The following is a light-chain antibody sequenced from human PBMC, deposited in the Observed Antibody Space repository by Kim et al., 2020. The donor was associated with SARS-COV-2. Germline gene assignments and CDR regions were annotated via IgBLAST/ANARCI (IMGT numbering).Light chain of an antibody. J-gene: IGKJ2*01. Sequence: DIQMTQSPSSLSASVGDRVTITCRAGQSISSYLNWYQQKPGKAPKLLIYAASSLQSGVPSRFSGSGSGTDFTLTISSLQPEDFATYYCQQSYSTRYTFGQGTKLEI. CDR2: AAS. V-gene: IGKV1-39*01. CDR1: QSISSY. CDR3: QQSYSTRYT.